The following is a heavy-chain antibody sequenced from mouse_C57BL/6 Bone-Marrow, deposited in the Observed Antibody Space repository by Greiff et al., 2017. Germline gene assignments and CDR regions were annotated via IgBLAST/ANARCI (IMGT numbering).Heavy chain of an antibody. J-gene: IGHJ2*01. D-gene: IGHD3-3*01. V-gene: IGHV1-55*01. Sequence: QVQLQQPGAELVKPGASVKLSCKASGYTFTSYWITWVKQRPGQGLDWIGDIYPTSGRTNYNEKFKSKAILTVDTSSNTAYMQLSSLKSEDSAVFYCPRSGPLGLRFDYWGQGTTLTVSS. CDR2: IYPTSGRT. CDR3: PRSGPLGLRFDY. CDR1: GYTFTSYW.